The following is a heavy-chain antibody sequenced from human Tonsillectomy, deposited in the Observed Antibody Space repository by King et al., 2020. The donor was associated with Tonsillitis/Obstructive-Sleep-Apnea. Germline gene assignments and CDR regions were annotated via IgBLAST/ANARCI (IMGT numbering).Heavy chain of an antibody. CDR2: INHSGST. CDR3: ARGPGYCSSTSCHEDENDY. V-gene: IGHV4-34*01. Sequence: VQLQQWGEGLLKPSEPLSLTCAVYGGSFSGYYWSWIRQPPGKGLEWIGEINHSGSTNYNPSLKSRVTISVDTSKNQFSLKLSSVTAADTAVYYCARGPGYCSSTSCHEDENDYWGQGTLVTVSS. J-gene: IGHJ4*02. CDR1: GGSFSGYY. D-gene: IGHD2-2*01.